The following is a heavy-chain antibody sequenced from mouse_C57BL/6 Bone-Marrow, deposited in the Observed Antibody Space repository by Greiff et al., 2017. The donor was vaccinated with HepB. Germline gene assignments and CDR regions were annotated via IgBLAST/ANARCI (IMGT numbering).Heavy chain of an antibody. CDR3: AIGRALRYYYAMDY. CDR2: IWGHGST. V-gene: IGHV2-3*01. J-gene: IGHJ4*01. Sequence: QVQLKQSGPGLVAPSQSLSITCTVAGFSLTSYGVSWVRHPPGKGLEWLGVIWGHGSTNYYSALISSLSFSKDNSKCQVFLKLNSLQTDDTATYYWAIGRALRYYYAMDYRGQGTSVTVSS. D-gene: IGHD1-1*01. CDR1: GFSLTSYG.